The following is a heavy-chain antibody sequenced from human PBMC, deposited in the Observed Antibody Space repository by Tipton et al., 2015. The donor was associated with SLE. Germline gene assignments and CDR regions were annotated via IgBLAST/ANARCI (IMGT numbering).Heavy chain of an antibody. CDR3: AKDFPLLWFGGSDAFDI. CDR1: GFTFSSYW. D-gene: IGHD3-10*01. J-gene: IGHJ3*02. V-gene: IGHV3-48*01. CDR2: ISSSSSTI. Sequence: SLRLSCAASGFTFSSYWMHWVRQAPGKGLEWVSYISSSSSTIYYADSVKGRFTISRDNAKNSLYLQMNSLRAEDTAVYYCAKDFPLLWFGGSDAFDIWGQGTMVTVSS.